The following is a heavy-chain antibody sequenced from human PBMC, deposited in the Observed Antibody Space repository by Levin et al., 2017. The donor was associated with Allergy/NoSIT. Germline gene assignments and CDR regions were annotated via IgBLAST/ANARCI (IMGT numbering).Heavy chain of an antibody. CDR3: GRGNRGIDY. Sequence: PSETLSLTCTVSGVSLNSGDYYWSGIRQPPGTGLEWIGYVYHTGATYYNPSLKTRLTMSVHTSKNQFSLNLNSVTVADTAVYYCGRGNRGIDYWGQGTLVTVSS. V-gene: IGHV4-30-4*01. CDR1: GVSLNSGDYY. CDR2: VYHTGAT. J-gene: IGHJ4*02.